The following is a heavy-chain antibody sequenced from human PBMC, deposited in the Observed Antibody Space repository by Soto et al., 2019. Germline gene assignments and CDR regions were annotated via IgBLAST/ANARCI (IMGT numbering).Heavy chain of an antibody. J-gene: IGHJ4*02. D-gene: IGHD3-3*01. CDR2: IDNIGST. V-gene: IGHV4-4*07. Sequence: SETLSLTCTVSGGSISNYFCNWIRQPAGKGLEWIGRIDNIGSTNYNPSLKSRITMSADTSRNQFSLKLNSVTAANTAVYYCARGGQDFWSGPFDYWGQGALVTV. CDR1: GGSISNYF. CDR3: ARGGQDFWSGPFDY.